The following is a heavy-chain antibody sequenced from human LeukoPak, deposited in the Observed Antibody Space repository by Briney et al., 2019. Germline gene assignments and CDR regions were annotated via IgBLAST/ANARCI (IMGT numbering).Heavy chain of an antibody. CDR2: IIPLFGTA. V-gene: IGHV1-69*05. D-gene: IGHD3-22*01. CDR1: GGTFSSYA. J-gene: IGHJ4*02. CDR3: ATRPEEHYYDSSALPFDY. Sequence: ASVRVSCSASGGTFSSYAISWVRQAPGQGLEWWGGIIPLFGTANYAQKFQGRVTITTDESTSTAYMELSSLRSEDTAVYYCATRPEEHYYDSSALPFDYCGQGTPVTVSS.